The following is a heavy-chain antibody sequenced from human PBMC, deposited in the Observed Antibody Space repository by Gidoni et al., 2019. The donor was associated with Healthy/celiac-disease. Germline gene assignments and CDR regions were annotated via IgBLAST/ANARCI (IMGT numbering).Heavy chain of an antibody. J-gene: IGHJ4*02. CDR2: IYYSGST. D-gene: IGHD5-12*01. Sequence: QVQLQESGPGLVMPSQTLSLTCTVSGGSISSGDYYWSWIRQPPGKGLEWIEYIYYSGSTYYNPSRKSRVTIAVDTSKNQFSLKLSSVTAADTAVYYCARDSVLLGATIDYWGQGTLVTVSS. CDR1: GGSISSGDYY. V-gene: IGHV4-30-4*01. CDR3: ARDSVLLGATIDY.